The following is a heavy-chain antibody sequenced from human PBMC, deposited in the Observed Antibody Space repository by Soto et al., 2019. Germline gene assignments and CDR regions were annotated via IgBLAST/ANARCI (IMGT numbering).Heavy chain of an antibody. CDR3: ARDISGPHDH. V-gene: IGHV3-7*01. CDR2: INEDGSQK. CDR1: EFSFRSYW. Sequence: GGSLRLSCAASEFSFRSYWMTWVRQAPGKGLEWVALINEDGSQKYYVGSVKGRFIISRDNAKDSVYLQIDSLTVEDSGVYFCARDISGPHDHWGQGTPVT. J-gene: IGHJ4*02. D-gene: IGHD3-10*01.